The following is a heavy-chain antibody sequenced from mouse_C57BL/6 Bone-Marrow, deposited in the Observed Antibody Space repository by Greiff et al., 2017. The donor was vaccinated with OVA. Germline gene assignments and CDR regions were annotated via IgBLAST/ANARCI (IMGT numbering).Heavy chain of an antibody. CDR1: GYTFTSYW. CDR3: ARAYLLLRSGGYFDV. Sequence: QVQLKQPGAELVKPGASVKLSCKASGYTFTSYWMHWVKQRPGRGLEWIGRIDPNSGGTKYNEKFKSKATLTVDKPSSTAYMQLSSLTSEDSAVYYCARAYLLLRSGGYFDVWGTGTTVTVSS. V-gene: IGHV1-72*01. J-gene: IGHJ1*03. D-gene: IGHD1-1*01. CDR2: IDPNSGGT.